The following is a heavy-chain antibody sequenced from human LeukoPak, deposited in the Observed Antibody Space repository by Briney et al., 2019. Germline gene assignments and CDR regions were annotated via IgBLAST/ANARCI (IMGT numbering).Heavy chain of an antibody. Sequence: SETLSLTCTVSGASISSISYYWGWIRQPPGKGLAWIGTIYYSGSTYYNPSLKSRVTISVDMSKNQFSLRLSSVIAADTAVYYCGRRRYNWNCWDAFDIWGQGTMVTVSS. CDR2: IYYSGST. J-gene: IGHJ3*02. CDR3: GRRRYNWNCWDAFDI. CDR1: GASISSISYY. V-gene: IGHV4-39*01. D-gene: IGHD1-7*01.